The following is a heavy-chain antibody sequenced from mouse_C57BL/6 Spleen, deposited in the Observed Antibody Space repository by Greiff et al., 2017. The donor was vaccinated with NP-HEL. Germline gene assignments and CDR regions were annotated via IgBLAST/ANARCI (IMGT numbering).Heavy chain of an antibody. Sequence: VQRVESGPGLVAPSQSLSITCTVSGFSLTSYAISWVRQPPGKGLEWLGVIWTGGGTNYNSALKSRLSISKDNSKSQVFLKMNSLQTDDTARYYCARNNYDYDGGFDYWGQGTTLTVSS. V-gene: IGHV2-9-1*01. D-gene: IGHD2-4*01. J-gene: IGHJ2*01. CDR2: IWTGGGT. CDR1: GFSLTSYA. CDR3: ARNNYDYDGGFDY.